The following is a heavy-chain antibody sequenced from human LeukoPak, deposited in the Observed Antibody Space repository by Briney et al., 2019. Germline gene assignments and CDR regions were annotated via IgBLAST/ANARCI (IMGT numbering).Heavy chain of an antibody. Sequence: SETLSLTCTVSCGSISSSSYYWGWIRQPPGKGLEWIGSLYFTGSTYYNPSLKSRVTISVDTSKNQFSLKLSSVTAADTAVYYCARDLHGYCSAGSCYSGGWFDPWGQGTLVTVSS. J-gene: IGHJ5*02. CDR2: LYFTGST. D-gene: IGHD2-15*01. V-gene: IGHV4-39*07. CDR3: ARDLHGYCSAGSCYSGGWFDP. CDR1: CGSISSSSYY.